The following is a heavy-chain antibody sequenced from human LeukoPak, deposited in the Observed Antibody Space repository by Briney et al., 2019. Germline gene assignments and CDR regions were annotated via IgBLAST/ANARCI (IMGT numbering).Heavy chain of an antibody. CDR1: GFTFDHYA. Sequence: PGGSLRLSCAASGFTFDHYARHWVRHAPGKGLEGVSGNSWNSGSIGYADSVKGRFTIYRDNAKNSLYLQMNSLRAEDTALYYCAKGKGGGYGSRHYFDYWGEGTLVTVSS. V-gene: IGHV3-9*01. CDR2: NSWNSGSI. CDR3: AKGKGGGYGSRHYFDY. J-gene: IGHJ4*02. D-gene: IGHD5-12*01.